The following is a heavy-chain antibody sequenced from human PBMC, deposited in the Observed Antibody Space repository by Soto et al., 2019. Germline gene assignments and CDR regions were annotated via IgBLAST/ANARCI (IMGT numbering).Heavy chain of an antibody. J-gene: IGHJ5*02. Sequence: TSETLSLTCTVSGVSFRSSDYYWGWIRPPPNKGLEWIGSMHYSGSTFYNPSLKSRVTISVDTSKNQFSLKLTSVTAADTAVYFCARPGYSSSWYWFDPWGQGTLVTVSS. CDR1: GVSFRSSDYY. CDR2: MHYSGST. D-gene: IGHD6-13*01. CDR3: ARPGYSSSWYWFDP. V-gene: IGHV4-39*01.